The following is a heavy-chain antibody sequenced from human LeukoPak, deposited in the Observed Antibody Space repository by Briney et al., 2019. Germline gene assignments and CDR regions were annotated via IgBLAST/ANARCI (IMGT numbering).Heavy chain of an antibody. D-gene: IGHD3-3*01. CDR3: ARVGYYDFWSGLLPFDY. CDR1: GGSISSYY. CDR2: IYYSGST. J-gene: IGHJ4*02. V-gene: IGHV4-59*01. Sequence: TSETLSLTCTVSGGSISSYYWSWIRQPPGKGLEWIGYIYYSGSTNYNPSLKSRITISVDTSKNQFSLKLSSVTAADTAVYYCARVGYYDFWSGLLPFDYWGQGILVTVSS.